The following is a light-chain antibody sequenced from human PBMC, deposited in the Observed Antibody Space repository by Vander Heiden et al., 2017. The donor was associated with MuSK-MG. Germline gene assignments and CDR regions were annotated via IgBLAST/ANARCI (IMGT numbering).Light chain of an antibody. CDR3: QRYDEFPRI. V-gene: IGKV1-33*01. J-gene: IGKJ3*01. Sequence: DIQMTQFPSPLPASVGDRVTITCQASDDISNYVNWYQQKPGKAPKLLIYDSYNLEAGVPSRFSGTRSGTHFSLTISNLQPEDFATYYCQRYDEFPRIFGPGTKVDMK. CDR1: DDISNY. CDR2: DSY.